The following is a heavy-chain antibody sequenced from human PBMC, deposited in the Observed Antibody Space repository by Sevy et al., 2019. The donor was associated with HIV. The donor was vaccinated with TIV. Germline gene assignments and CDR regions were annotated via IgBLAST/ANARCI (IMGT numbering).Heavy chain of an antibody. CDR3: ARTPVIMITSGGVIARRQFDF. CDR2: IYYSGST. Sequence: SETLSLTCTVSGGSISGYYWSWIRQPPGKGLEWIGYIYYSGSTNYNPSLKNRVTMSVDTSKNQFSLKMSSVTAADTAVYYCARTPVIMITSGGVIARRQFDFWGQGTLVTVSS. V-gene: IGHV4-59*01. D-gene: IGHD3-16*02. CDR1: GGSISGYY. J-gene: IGHJ4*02.